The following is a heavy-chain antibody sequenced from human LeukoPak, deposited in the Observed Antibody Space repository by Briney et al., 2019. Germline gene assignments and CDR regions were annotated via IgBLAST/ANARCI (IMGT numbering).Heavy chain of an antibody. CDR2: INHSGST. D-gene: IGHD2-2*03. J-gene: IGHJ5*02. CDR1: GGSISSYY. Sequence: SETLSLTCTVSGGSISSYYWSWIRQPPGKGLEWIGEINHSGSTNYNPSLKSRVTISVDTSKNQFSLKLSSVTAADTAVYYCARRVGYCSSTSCRNWFDPWGQGTLVTVSS. V-gene: IGHV4-34*01. CDR3: ARRVGYCSSTSCRNWFDP.